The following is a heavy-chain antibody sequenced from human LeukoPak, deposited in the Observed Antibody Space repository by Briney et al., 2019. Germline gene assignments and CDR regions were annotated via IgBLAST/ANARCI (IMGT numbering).Heavy chain of an antibody. CDR1: GFTFSSYS. J-gene: IGHJ4*02. V-gene: IGHV3-48*04. CDR2: ISSSGSTI. Sequence: GGSLRLSCAASGFTFSSYSMNGVREAPGKGVGWGSYISSSGSTIYYADSVKGRFTISRDNAKNSLYLQMNSLRAEDTAVYYCAREGEYYYDSSGYQIDYWGQGTLVTVSS. D-gene: IGHD3-22*01. CDR3: AREGEYYYDSSGYQIDY.